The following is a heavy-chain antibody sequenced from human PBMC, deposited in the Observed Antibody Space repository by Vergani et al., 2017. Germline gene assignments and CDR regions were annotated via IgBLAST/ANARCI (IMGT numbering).Heavy chain of an antibody. CDR3: AGDSSGSYPHYYYYYMDV. CDR2: IIPIFGTA. Sequence: QVQLVQSGAEVKKPGSSVKVSCKASGGTFSSYAISWVRQAPGQGLEWMGGIIPIFGTANYAQKFQGRVTITADESTSTAYMELSSLRSEDTAVYYCAGDSSGSYPHYYYYYMDVWGKGTTVTVSS. D-gene: IGHD3-10*01. CDR1: GGTFSSYA. V-gene: IGHV1-69*01. J-gene: IGHJ6*03.